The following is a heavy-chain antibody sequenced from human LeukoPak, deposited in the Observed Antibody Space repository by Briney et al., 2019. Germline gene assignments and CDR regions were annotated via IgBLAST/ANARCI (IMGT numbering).Heavy chain of an antibody. Sequence: ASVKVSCKASGYTSTGYYMHWVRQAPGQGLEWMGWINPNSGGTNYAQKFQGRVTMTRDTSISTAYMELSRLRSDDTAVYYCARDFDPITMIVVVITDAFDIWGQGTMVTVSS. CDR2: INPNSGGT. D-gene: IGHD3-22*01. J-gene: IGHJ3*02. V-gene: IGHV1-2*02. CDR3: ARDFDPITMIVVVITDAFDI. CDR1: GYTSTGYY.